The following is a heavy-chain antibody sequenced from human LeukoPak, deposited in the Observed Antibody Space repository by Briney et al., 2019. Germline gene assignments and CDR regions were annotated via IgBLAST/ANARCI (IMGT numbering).Heavy chain of an antibody. CDR2: ISYDGSNK. CDR1: GFTLSSYG. Sequence: PGGSLRLSCAASGFTLSSYGMHWVRQAPGKGLEWVAVISYDGSNKYYADSVKGRFTISRDNSKSTLYLQMNSLRAEDTAVYYCAKERMLDLLDYWGQGTLVTVSS. CDR3: AKERMLDLLDY. V-gene: IGHV3-30*18. D-gene: IGHD1-1*01. J-gene: IGHJ4*02.